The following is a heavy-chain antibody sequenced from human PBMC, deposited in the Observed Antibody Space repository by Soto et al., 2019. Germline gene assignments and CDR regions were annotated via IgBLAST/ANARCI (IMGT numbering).Heavy chain of an antibody. D-gene: IGHD4-17*01. Sequence: VQLLESGGGLVQPGGSLRLSCAASGFTFSSYAMSWVRQAPGKGLEWVSAISGSGGSTYYADSVKGRFTISRDNSKNTLYLQMNSLRAEDTAVYYCAKDRARFDYGDYVNAFDIWGQGTMVTVSS. CDR1: GFTFSSYA. J-gene: IGHJ3*02. V-gene: IGHV3-23*01. CDR3: AKDRARFDYGDYVNAFDI. CDR2: ISGSGGST.